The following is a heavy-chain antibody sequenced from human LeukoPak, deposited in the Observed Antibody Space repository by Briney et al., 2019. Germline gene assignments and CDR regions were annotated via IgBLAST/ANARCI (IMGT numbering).Heavy chain of an antibody. D-gene: IGHD3-10*01. CDR1: GFTFSSYS. CDR2: IRSKAYGGTT. V-gene: IGHV3-49*04. J-gene: IGHJ4*02. Sequence: PGGSLRLSCAASGFTFSSYSMDWVRQAPGKGLEWVGFIRSKAYGGTTEYAASVKGRFTISRDDSKSIAYLQINSLKTEDTAVYYCTRSSPYYGSGSYWGQGTLVTVSS. CDR3: TRSSPYYGSGSY.